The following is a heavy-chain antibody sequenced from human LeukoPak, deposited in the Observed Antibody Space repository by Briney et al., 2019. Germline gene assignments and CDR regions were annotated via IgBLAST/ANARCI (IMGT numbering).Heavy chain of an antibody. CDR3: ARDLSADFLTSHYSGIGY. CDR1: RFNFSSYT. CDR2: ISSSGTYI. Sequence: GGSLRLSCSDSRFNFSSYTMNWVRQAPGKGLEWVSAISSSGTYIFYAESVNGRFTISRDNAKNSLYLQMNSLRAEDTAVYYCARDLSADFLTSHYSGIGYWGQGILVTVSS. V-gene: IGHV3-21*01. J-gene: IGHJ4*02. D-gene: IGHD3-9*01.